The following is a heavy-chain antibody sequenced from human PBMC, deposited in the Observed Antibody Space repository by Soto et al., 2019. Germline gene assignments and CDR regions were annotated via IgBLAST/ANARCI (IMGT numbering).Heavy chain of an antibody. Sequence: SQTLSLTCAISGDSVSSNSAAWNWIRQSPSTGLEWLGRTYYRSKWYNDYAESVKSRITINPDTSKNQFSLHLNSVTPEDTALYYCARDPPDFHSAFDYWGQGTLVTVSS. D-gene: IGHD4-4*01. CDR1: GDSVSSNSAA. J-gene: IGHJ4*02. CDR2: TYYRSKWYN. CDR3: ARDPPDFHSAFDY. V-gene: IGHV6-1*01.